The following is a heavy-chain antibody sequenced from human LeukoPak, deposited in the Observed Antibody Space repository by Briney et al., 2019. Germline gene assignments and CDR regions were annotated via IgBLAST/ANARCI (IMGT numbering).Heavy chain of an antibody. V-gene: IGHV4-4*07. Sequence: SETLSLTCAVSGGSIRGYYWSWIRQPAGKGLEWIGRIYASGSTTYNPSLNSRVTMSVDTSKNQFSLKLSSVTAADTAVYYCARDLSVTTWFDPWGQGTLVIVSS. CDR1: GGSIRGYY. D-gene: IGHD4-11*01. J-gene: IGHJ5*02. CDR3: ARDLSVTTWFDP. CDR2: IYASGST.